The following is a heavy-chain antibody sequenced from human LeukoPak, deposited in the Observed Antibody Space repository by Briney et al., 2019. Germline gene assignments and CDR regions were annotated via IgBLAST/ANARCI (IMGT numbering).Heavy chain of an antibody. J-gene: IGHJ4*02. V-gene: IGHV4-34*01. D-gene: IGHD6-13*01. Sequence: PSETLSLTCAVYGGSFSGYYWSWIRQPPGKGLEWIGEINHSGSTNYNPSLKSRVTISVDTSKNQFSLKLSSVTAADTAVYYCARPEPAAAGTGGDYWGQGTLVTVSS. CDR3: ARPEPAAAGTGGDY. CDR1: GGSFSGYY. CDR2: INHSGST.